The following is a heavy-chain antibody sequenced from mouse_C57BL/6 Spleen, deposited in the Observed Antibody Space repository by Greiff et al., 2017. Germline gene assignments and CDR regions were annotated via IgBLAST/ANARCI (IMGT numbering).Heavy chain of an antibody. CDR3: ARSLITTVVPSWFAY. CDR2: INPGSGGT. J-gene: IGHJ3*01. CDR1: GYAFTNYL. D-gene: IGHD1-1*01. Sequence: QVQLQQSGAELVRPGTSVKVSCKASGYAFTNYLIEWVKQRPGQGLEWIGVINPGSGGTNYNEKFKGKATLTADKSSSTAYMQLSSLTSEDSAVYFCARSLITTVVPSWFAYWGQGTLVTVSA. V-gene: IGHV1-54*01.